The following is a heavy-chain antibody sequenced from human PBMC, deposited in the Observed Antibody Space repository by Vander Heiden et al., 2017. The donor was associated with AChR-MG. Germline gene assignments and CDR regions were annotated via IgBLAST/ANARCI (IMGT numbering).Heavy chain of an antibody. CDR3: ARTFGYSDAFDI. CDR1: GGSISSYY. Sequence: QVQLQESGPGLVKPSETLSLTCTVSGGSISSYYWSWIRQPPGKGLEWIGYIYYSGSTNYNPSLKSRVTISVDTSKNQFSLKLSSVTAADTAVYYCARTFGYSDAFDIWGQGTMVTVSS. CDR2: IYYSGST. V-gene: IGHV4-59*01. D-gene: IGHD3-22*01. J-gene: IGHJ3*02.